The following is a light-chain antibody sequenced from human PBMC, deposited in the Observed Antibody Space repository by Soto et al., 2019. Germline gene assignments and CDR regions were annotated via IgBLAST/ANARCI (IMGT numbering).Light chain of an antibody. Sequence: QSALTQPPSVSGSPGQSVTISCTGTSSDIGNNNRVSWYQKSPGTAPKLMLYEVTNRPSGVPDRFSGSKSGNTASLTISGLQAEDEADYYCSLYTTSSTRVFGGGTKVTVL. V-gene: IGLV2-18*01. CDR1: SSDIGNNNR. CDR2: EVT. J-gene: IGLJ3*02. CDR3: SLYTTSSTRV.